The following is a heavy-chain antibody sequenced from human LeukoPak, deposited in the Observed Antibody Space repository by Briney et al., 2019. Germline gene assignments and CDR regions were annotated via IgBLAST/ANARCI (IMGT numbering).Heavy chain of an antibody. D-gene: IGHD1-1*01. CDR1: GFTFSSYE. CDR3: AGGPTTGNLDY. CDR2: ISSSGTTI. Sequence: GGSLRLSCAASGFTFSSYEMNWVRQAPGKGLEWVSYISSSGTTIYHADSVKGRFTTSRDNAKNSLYLQMNSLRAEDAGLYYCAGGPTTGNLDYWGQGSLVTVSS. J-gene: IGHJ4*02. V-gene: IGHV3-48*03.